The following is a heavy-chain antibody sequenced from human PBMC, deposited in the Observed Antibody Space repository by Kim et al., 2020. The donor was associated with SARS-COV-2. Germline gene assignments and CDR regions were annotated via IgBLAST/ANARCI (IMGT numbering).Heavy chain of an antibody. Sequence: GGSLRLSCAASGFRFSSHAMSWVRQAPGKGLEWVSGISGSTGITYYTDSVKGRFIISRDNSKSTLFLQMNSLGAEDTAVYYCAKDRGFRNWNYEFDYWGQGALVSVSS. D-gene: IGHD1-7*01. V-gene: IGHV3-23*01. J-gene: IGHJ4*02. CDR2: ISGSTGIT. CDR3: AKDRGFRNWNYEFDY. CDR1: GFRFSSHA.